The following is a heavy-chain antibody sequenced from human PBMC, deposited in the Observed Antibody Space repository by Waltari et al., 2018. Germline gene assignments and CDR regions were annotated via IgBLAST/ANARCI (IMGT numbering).Heavy chain of an antibody. CDR1: GYTLPGDY. J-gene: IGHJ4*02. CDR3: ARVTQQLPDY. CDR2: INPNSGGT. Sequence: QVQMVRCGAEVKRPGASVSLSCTASGYTLPGDYMHWVRHAPGQGLELMGLINPNSGGTNYAKTFQGRVTMTRDTSISTAYMELSRLRSDDTAVYYCARVTQQLPDYWGQGTLVTVSS. D-gene: IGHD6-13*01. V-gene: IGHV1-2*02.